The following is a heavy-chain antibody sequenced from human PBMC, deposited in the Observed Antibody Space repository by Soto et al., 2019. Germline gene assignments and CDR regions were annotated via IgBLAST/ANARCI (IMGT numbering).Heavy chain of an antibody. CDR2: IIPILGIA. CDR1: GGTFSSYT. CDR3: VRGVTPGPFDY. Sequence: SVKVSCKASGGTFSSYTISWVRQAPGQGLEWMGRIIPILGIANYAQKFQGRVTITADKSTSTAYMELSSLRSEDTAVYYCVRGVTPGPFDYWGQGTLVSGSS. D-gene: IGHD4-4*01. J-gene: IGHJ4*02. V-gene: IGHV1-69*02.